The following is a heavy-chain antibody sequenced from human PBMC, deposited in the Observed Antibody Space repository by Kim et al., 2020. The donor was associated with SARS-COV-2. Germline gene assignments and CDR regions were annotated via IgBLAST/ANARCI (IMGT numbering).Heavy chain of an antibody. CDR2: IKSKIDGETR. CDR1: GFTFINTW. J-gene: IGHJ4*02. CDR3: VTDCNSTTCYGDGAFDY. D-gene: IGHD2-2*01. Sequence: GGSLRLSCAASGFTFINTWMSWVRQAPGKGLEWVGRIKSKIDGETRDYAAPVRVRFTISRDDSEYTLYLEMNSLKTEDTAVYYCVTDCNSTTCYGDGAFDYWGQGPLVTVSS. V-gene: IGHV3-15*01.